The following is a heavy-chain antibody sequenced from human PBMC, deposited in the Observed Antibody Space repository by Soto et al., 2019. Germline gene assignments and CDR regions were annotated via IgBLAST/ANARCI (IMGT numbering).Heavy chain of an antibody. CDR2: IGSSDNII. Sequence: PGGSLRLSCAASGFTFSDYYMSWIRQAPGKGLEWVSYIGSSDNIIYYADSVKGRFAISRDNAKNSLYLQMNSLRAEDTAVYYCARDLGYYESIGYFDYWGQGTLVTVSS. D-gene: IGHD3-22*01. J-gene: IGHJ4*02. V-gene: IGHV3-11*01. CDR1: GFTFSDYY. CDR3: ARDLGYYESIGYFDY.